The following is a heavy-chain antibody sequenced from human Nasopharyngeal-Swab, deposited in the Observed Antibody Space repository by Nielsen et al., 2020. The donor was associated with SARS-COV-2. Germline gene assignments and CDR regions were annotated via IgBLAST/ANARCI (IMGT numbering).Heavy chain of an antibody. CDR2: ISISGATT. CDR1: GFPFSNSA. Sequence: GSLKISCSVSGFPFSNSALCLVRQAPGKGLEWVSAISISGATTFYADSVRGRFTISRDNDRNTVYLQMSSLTVEDTAIYYCAKEEVPNDYWGQGTLVTVSS. CDR3: AKEEVPNDY. V-gene: IGHV3-23*01. J-gene: IGHJ4*02. D-gene: IGHD4/OR15-4a*01.